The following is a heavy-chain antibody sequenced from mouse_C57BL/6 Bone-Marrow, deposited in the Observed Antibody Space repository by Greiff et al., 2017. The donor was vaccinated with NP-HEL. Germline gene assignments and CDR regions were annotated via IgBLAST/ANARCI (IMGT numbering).Heavy chain of an antibody. D-gene: IGHD3-1*01. J-gene: IGHJ2*01. Sequence: VQLQQSGPELVKPGASVKISCKASGYSFTGYYMNWVKQSPEKSLEWIGEINPSTGGTTYNQKFKAKATLTVDKSSSTAYMQLKSLTSEDSAVYYCASAALMDYWGQGTALTVSS. CDR3: ASAALMDY. CDR1: GYSFTGYY. CDR2: INPSTGGT. V-gene: IGHV1-42*01.